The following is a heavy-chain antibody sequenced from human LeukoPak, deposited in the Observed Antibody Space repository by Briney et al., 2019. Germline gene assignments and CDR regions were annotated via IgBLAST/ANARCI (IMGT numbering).Heavy chain of an antibody. J-gene: IGHJ6*02. V-gene: IGHV3-43D*03. CDR3: AKGLGEYYYGMDV. CDR2: ISWDGGST. CDR1: GFTFDDYA. Sequence: PGGSLRLSCAASGFTFDDYAMHWVRQAPGKGLEWVSLISWDGGSTYYADSVKGRFTISRDNSKNSLYLQMNSLRGEDTALYYCAKGLGEYYYGMDVWGQGTTVTVSS.